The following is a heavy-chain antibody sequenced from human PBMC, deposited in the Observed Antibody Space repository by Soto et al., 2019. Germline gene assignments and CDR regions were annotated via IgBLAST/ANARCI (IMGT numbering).Heavy chain of an antibody. CDR3: ATEGSNAQWDLLYFDC. CDR2: IRNKANGYTT. D-gene: IGHD1-26*01. J-gene: IGHJ4*02. V-gene: IGHV3-72*01. Sequence: HPGGSLRLSCAASGFSFSDHYMDWVRQAPGKGLEWLGRIRNKANGYTTEYAASVRGRISISRDDSKNSLFLRVTNLKIEDTAVYFWATEGSNAQWDLLYFDCWGQGSLVTVSS. CDR1: GFSFSDHY.